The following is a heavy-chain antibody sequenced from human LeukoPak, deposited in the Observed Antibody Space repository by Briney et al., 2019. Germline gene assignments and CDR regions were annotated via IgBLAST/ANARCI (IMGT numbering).Heavy chain of an antibody. CDR1: GGTFSSYA. J-gene: IGHJ4*02. CDR2: IIPIFGTA. V-gene: IGHV1-69*01. CDR3: ASVDGSGSYYNDPYYFDY. Sequence: SVKVSCKASGGTFSSYAISWVRQAPGQGLEWMGGIIPIFGTANYAQKFQGRVTITADEPTSTAYMELSSLRSEDTAVYYCASVDGSGSYYNDPYYFDYWGQGTLVTVSS. D-gene: IGHD3-10*01.